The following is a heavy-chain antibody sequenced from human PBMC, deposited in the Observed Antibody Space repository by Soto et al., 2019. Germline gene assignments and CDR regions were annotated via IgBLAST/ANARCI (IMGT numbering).Heavy chain of an antibody. Sequence: QVQLVQSGAEVKKPGASVKVSCKASGYTFTSYDINWVRQATGQGLEWMGWMNPNSGNTGYAQKFQGRLTMARSISIRIAYMELSSLRSEDTAGYYCALMPQWRDIEYWGQGTLGTVSS. J-gene: IGHJ4*02. V-gene: IGHV1-8*01. CDR2: MNPNSGNT. CDR1: GYTFTSYD. CDR3: ALMPQWRDIEY. D-gene: IGHD6-19*01.